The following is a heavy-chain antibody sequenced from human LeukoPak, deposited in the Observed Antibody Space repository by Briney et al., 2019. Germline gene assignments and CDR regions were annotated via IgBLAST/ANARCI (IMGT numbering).Heavy chain of an antibody. J-gene: IGHJ4*02. CDR2: TSGSSGII. D-gene: IGHD3-3*01. CDR3: ARSARFLEWSY. Sequence: PGGSLRLSCAASGFTFNTYTMNWVRQAPGKGLEWVSYTSGSSGIIDYADSVRGRFTISRDNSKNTLYLQMSSLRAEDTAVYYCARSARFLEWSYWGQGTLVTVSS. CDR1: GFTFNTYT. V-gene: IGHV3-48*01.